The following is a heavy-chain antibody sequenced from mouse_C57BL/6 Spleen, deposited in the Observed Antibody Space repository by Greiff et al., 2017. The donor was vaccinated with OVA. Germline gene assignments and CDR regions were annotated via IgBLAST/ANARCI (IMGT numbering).Heavy chain of an antibody. CDR2: IDPETGGT. V-gene: IGHV1-15*01. Sequence: VQLQQSGAELVRPGASVTLSCKASGYTFTDYEMHWVKQTPVHGLEWIGAIDPETGGTAYNQKFKGKAILTADKSSSTAYMELRSLTSEDSAVYYCTREASTRYFDYWGQGTTLTVSS. CDR3: TREASTRYFDY. D-gene: IGHD6-1*01. J-gene: IGHJ2*01. CDR1: GYTFTDYE.